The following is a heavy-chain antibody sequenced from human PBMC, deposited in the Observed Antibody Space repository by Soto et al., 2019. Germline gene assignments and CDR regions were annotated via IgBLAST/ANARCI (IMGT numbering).Heavy chain of an antibody. J-gene: IGHJ6*02. CDR3: ARFGGVIVIKSEYYYYGMDV. V-gene: IGHV1-18*01. D-gene: IGHD3-16*02. CDR2: ISAYNGNT. CDR1: GYTFTSYG. Sequence: GASVKVSCKASGYTFTSYGISWVRQAPGQGLEWMGWISAYNGNTNYAQKLQGRVTMTTDTSTSTAYMELRSLRSDDTAVYYCARFGGVIVIKSEYYYYGMDVWGQGTTVTVS.